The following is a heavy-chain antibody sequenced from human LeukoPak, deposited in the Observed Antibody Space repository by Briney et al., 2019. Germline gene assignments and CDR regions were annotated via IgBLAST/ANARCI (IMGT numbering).Heavy chain of an antibody. CDR1: GYTFTSYG. Sequence: ASVKVSCKASGYTFTSYGISWVRQAPGQGLEWMGRISAYNGNTNYAQKLQGRVTMTTDTSTSTAYMELRSLRSDDTAVYYCARDHQRAVTTAGDYWGQGTLVTVSS. CDR2: ISAYNGNT. CDR3: ARDHQRAVTTAGDY. J-gene: IGHJ4*02. V-gene: IGHV1-18*01. D-gene: IGHD4-17*01.